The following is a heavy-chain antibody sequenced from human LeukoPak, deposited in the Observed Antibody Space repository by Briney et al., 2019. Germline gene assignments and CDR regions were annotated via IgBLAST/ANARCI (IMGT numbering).Heavy chain of an antibody. CDR3: ARGLRNYYDSSGHGPFDY. V-gene: IGHV7-4-1*02. D-gene: IGHD3-22*01. CDR2: INTNTGNP. J-gene: IGHJ4*02. CDR1: GYTVTSYY. Sequence: ASVKVSCKASGYTVTSYYMHWVRQAPRQGLEWMGWINTNTGNPTYAQGFTGRFVFSLDTSVGTAYLQISSLKAEDTAVYYCARGLRNYYDSSGHGPFDYWGQGTLVTVSS.